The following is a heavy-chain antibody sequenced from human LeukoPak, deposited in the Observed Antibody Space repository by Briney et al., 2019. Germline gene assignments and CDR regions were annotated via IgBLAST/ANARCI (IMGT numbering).Heavy chain of an antibody. CDR2: IYYSGST. V-gene: IGHV4-59*01. J-gene: IGHJ5*02. CDR3: ARDRRGDYDFWSGYYTGNEDWFDP. CDR1: GGSISSYY. Sequence: SETLSLTCTVSGGSISSYYWSWIRQPPGKGLEWIGYIYYSGSTNYNPSLKSRVTISVDTSKNQFSLKLSSVTAADTAVYYCARDRRGDYDFWSGYYTGNEDWFDPWGQGTLVIVSS. D-gene: IGHD3-3*01.